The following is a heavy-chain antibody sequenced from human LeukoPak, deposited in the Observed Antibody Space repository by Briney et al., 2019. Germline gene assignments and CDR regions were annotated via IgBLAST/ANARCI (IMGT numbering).Heavy chain of an antibody. D-gene: IGHD1-7*01. Sequence: GSLRLSCVVSGFTVSSNYMSWVRQAPGKGLEWVSAISGSGGSTYYADSVKGRFTISRDNSKNTLYLQMNSLRAEDTAVYYCAKDFEELWPDYWGQGTLVTVSS. J-gene: IGHJ4*02. CDR1: GFTVSSNY. CDR2: ISGSGGST. CDR3: AKDFEELWPDY. V-gene: IGHV3-23*01.